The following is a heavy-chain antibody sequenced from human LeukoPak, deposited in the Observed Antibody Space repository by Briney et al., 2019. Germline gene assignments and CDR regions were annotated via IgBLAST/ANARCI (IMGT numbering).Heavy chain of an antibody. D-gene: IGHD2-15*01. CDR2: ISGSGDST. Sequence: GGSLRLSCAASGFTFSSYAMSWVRQAPGKGLEWVSAISGSGDSTNYADSVKGRFTISRDNSKNTLYLQMISLRAEDTAVYYCAKAGAVVVVVAKFFDYWGQGTLVTVSS. J-gene: IGHJ4*02. CDR3: AKAGAVVVVVAKFFDY. V-gene: IGHV3-23*01. CDR1: GFTFSSYA.